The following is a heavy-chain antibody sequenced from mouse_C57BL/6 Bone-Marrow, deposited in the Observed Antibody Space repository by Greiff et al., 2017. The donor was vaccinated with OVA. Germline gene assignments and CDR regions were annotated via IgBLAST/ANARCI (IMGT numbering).Heavy chain of an antibody. CDR1: GYSITSGYY. J-gene: IGHJ1*03. Sequence: EVKLQQSGPGLVKPSQSLSLTCSVTGYSITSGYYWNWIRQFPGNKLEWMGYISYDGSNNYNPSLKNRISITRDTSKNQFFLKLNSVTTEDTATYYCARVVTSSSYWYFDVWGTGTTVTVSS. CDR2: ISYDGSN. CDR3: ARVVTSSSYWYFDV. D-gene: IGHD1-1*01. V-gene: IGHV3-6*01.